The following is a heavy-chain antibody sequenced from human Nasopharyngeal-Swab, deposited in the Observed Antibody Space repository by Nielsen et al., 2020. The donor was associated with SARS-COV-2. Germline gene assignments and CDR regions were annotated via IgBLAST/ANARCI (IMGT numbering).Heavy chain of an antibody. CDR3: AKPHSWEQQLVTDSYYFDY. J-gene: IGHJ4*02. Sequence: GGSLRLSCAASGFTFSSYEMNWVRQAPGKGLEWVSYISSSGSTIYYADSVKGRFTISRDNAKNSLYLQMNSLRAEDTAVYYRAKPHSWEQQLVTDSYYFDYWGQGTLVTVSS. D-gene: IGHD6-13*01. V-gene: IGHV3-48*03. CDR2: ISSSGSTI. CDR1: GFTFSSYE.